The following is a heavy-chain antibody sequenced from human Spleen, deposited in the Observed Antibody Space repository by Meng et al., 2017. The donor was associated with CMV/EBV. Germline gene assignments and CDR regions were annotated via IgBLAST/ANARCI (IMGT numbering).Heavy chain of an antibody. CDR2: ISSSSYI. CDR1: GFTFSSYS. Sequence: GESLKISCAASGFTFSSYSMNWVRQAPGKGLEWVSSISSSSYIYYADSVKGRFTISRDNAKNSLYLQMNSLRAEDTAVYYCVRDTVTTWSQYYYGMDVWGQGTTVTVSS. V-gene: IGHV3-21*01. D-gene: IGHD4-11*01. J-gene: IGHJ6*02. CDR3: VRDTVTTWSQYYYGMDV.